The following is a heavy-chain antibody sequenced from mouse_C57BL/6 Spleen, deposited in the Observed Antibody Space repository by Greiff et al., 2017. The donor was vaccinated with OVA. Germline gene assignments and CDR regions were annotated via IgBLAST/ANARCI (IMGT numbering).Heavy chain of an antibody. D-gene: IGHD4-1*01. J-gene: IGHJ4*01. CDR2: IDPSDSYT. V-gene: IGHV1-69*01. CDR1: GYTFTSYW. Sequence: QVQLQQPGAELVMPGASVKLSCKASGYTFTSYWMHWVKQRPGQGLEWIGEIDPSDSYTNYNQKFKGKSTLTVDKSSSTAYMQLSSLTSEDSAVYYCARGLGRGGYYAMDYWGQGTSGTVSS. CDR3: ARGLGRGGYYAMDY.